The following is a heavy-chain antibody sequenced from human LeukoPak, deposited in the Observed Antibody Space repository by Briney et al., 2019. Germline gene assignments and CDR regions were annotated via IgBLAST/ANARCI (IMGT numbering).Heavy chain of an antibody. V-gene: IGHV3-23*01. CDR2: ISERGGST. D-gene: IGHD2-15*01. CDR3: AKDREAYCSGGSCYSAFDY. Sequence: PGGSLRLSCAASGFTFSSFAMSWVRQAPGRGLEWVSGISERGGSTYYTDSVKGRFTISRDNSKNTLYLQMNSLRAEDTAIYYCAKDREAYCSGGSCYSAFDYWGQGTLVTVSS. CDR1: GFTFSSFA. J-gene: IGHJ4*02.